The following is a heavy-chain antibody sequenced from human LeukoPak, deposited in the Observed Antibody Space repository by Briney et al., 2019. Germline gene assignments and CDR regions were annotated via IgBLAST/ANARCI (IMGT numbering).Heavy chain of an antibody. CDR1: GFTFSSYA. CDR2: ISGSGGST. Sequence: GESLRLSCAASGFTFSSYAMSWVRQAPGKGLEWVSAISGSGGSTHYADSVKGRFTISRDNSKNTLYLQMNSLRAEDTAVYYCAKRGYSYGYFYWGQGTLVTVSS. V-gene: IGHV3-23*01. D-gene: IGHD5-18*01. CDR3: AKRGYSYGYFY. J-gene: IGHJ4*02.